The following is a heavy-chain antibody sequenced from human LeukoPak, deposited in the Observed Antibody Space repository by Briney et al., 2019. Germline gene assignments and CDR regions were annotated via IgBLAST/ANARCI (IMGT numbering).Heavy chain of an antibody. CDR2: ISSSSSTM. J-gene: IGHJ4*02. Sequence: GGSLRLSCAASGFTFSSYSMNWVRQAPGKGLEWVSYISSSSSTMYYADSVKGRFTISRDNAKNSLYLQMNSLRAEDTAVYYCARDTGYGYSGIDYWGQGTLVTVSS. CDR1: GFTFSSYS. D-gene: IGHD5-18*01. V-gene: IGHV3-48*01. CDR3: ARDTGYGYSGIDY.